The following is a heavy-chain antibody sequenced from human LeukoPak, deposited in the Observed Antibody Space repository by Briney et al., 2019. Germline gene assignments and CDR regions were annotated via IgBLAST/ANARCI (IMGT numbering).Heavy chain of an antibody. Sequence: GGSLRLSCVVPGLTFSSYSMSWVRQAPGKGLVWVSRIIPDGSSTTYADSVKGRFTISRDNGKNTLYLQMNSLRAEDTAVYYCAGQVRGGALDIWGQGTMVTVSS. V-gene: IGHV3-74*01. D-gene: IGHD3-16*01. J-gene: IGHJ3*02. CDR2: IIPDGSST. CDR1: GLTFSSYS. CDR3: AGQVRGGALDI.